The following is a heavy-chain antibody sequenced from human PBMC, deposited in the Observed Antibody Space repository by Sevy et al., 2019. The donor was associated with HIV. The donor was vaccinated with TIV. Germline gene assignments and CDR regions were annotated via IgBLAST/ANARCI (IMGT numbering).Heavy chain of an antibody. D-gene: IGHD3-22*01. CDR1: GGSFSGYD. CDR3: ARSLNHYDSSGYQMGFDY. CDR2: IYDSGRT. Sequence: SETLSLTCTVSGGSFSGYDWSWIRQSPGKGLEWIGYIYDSGRTNYNPSLKSRVTISVDTSKKQFSLKLNSVTAADTAVYYCARSLNHYDSSGYQMGFDYWGQGTLVTVSS. J-gene: IGHJ4*02. V-gene: IGHV4-59*01.